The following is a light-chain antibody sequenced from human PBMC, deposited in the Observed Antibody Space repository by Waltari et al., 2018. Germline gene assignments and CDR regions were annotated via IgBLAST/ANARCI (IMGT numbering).Light chain of an antibody. CDR2: GAS. CDR1: QSVSSN. CDR3: QQYNNWPPWT. V-gene: IGKV3-15*01. Sequence: EIVMTQSPATLSVSPGDRATLSCRASQSVSSNLAGSQQKTGQAPRLLIYGASTRATGIPARFIGSGSGTEFTLTISSLQSEDFAVYYCQQYNNWPPWTFGQGTKVEIK. J-gene: IGKJ1*01.